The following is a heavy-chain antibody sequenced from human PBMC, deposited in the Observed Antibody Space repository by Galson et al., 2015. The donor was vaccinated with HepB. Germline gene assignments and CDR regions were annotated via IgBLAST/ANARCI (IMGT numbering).Heavy chain of an antibody. CDR2: ISAYNGNT. J-gene: IGHJ4*02. CDR3: ARDYGSGSYYYIAY. V-gene: IGHV1-18*01. D-gene: IGHD3-10*01. CDR1: GYTFTSYG. Sequence: SVKVSCKASGYTFTSYGISWVRQAPGQGLEWMGWISAYNGNTNYAQKLQGRVTMTTDTSTSTAYMELRSLRSDDTAVYYCARDYGSGSYYYIAYWGQGTLVTVSS.